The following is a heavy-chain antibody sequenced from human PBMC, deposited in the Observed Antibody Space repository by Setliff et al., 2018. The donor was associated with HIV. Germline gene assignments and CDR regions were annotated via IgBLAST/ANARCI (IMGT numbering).Heavy chain of an antibody. CDR1: GFTFEDYA. CDR2: ISGGGGGT. CDR3: TRGQRLTIFGVVIRRDWFDP. J-gene: IGHJ5*02. Sequence: GGSLRLSCVASGFTFEDYAMSWVRQAPGKGLEWVSAISGGGGGTNYADSVRGRFTISRDNSNNTLYLHMNNLRADDTAVYYCTRGQRLTIFGVVIRRDWFDPWGQGTLVTVSS. V-gene: IGHV3-23*01. D-gene: IGHD3-3*01.